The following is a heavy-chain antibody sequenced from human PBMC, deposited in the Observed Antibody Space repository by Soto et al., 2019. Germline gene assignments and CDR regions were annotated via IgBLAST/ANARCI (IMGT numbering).Heavy chain of an antibody. V-gene: IGHV4-30-2*01. Sequence: QLQLQESGSGLVKPSQTLSLTCAVSGGSISSGGYSWSWIRQPPGKGLEWIGYIYHSGSTYYNPSLKSRVTISGDRSKNKFSLKLSSVTAADTAVYYCASSRGGPVPLDYWGQGTLVTVSS. D-gene: IGHD3-16*01. CDR2: IYHSGST. CDR3: ASSRGGPVPLDY. J-gene: IGHJ4*02. CDR1: GGSISSGGYS.